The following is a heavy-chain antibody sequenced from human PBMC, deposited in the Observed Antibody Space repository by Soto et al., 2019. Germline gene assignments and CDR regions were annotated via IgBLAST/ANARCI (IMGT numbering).Heavy chain of an antibody. V-gene: IGHV4-38-2*01. CDR2: LSHSGRT. D-gene: IGHD2-2*01. CDR3: GHLKTDTEVTPAPPLFDS. J-gene: IGHJ4*02. Sequence: SETLSLTCAVSGFSIISDSYWGFMRQSPGKGREWIGSLSHSGRTFYNPSLKSRVTISADTTKNQFSLSLTSVTAADTAVYYCGHLKTDTEVTPAPPLFDSWGQGTLVTVSS. CDR1: GFSIISDSY.